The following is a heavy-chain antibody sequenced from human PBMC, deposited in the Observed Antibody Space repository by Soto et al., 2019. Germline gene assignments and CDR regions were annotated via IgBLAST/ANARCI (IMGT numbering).Heavy chain of an antibody. V-gene: IGHV4-31*03. CDR1: GGSISSGGYY. Sequence: QVQLQESGPGLVKPSQTLSLTCTVSGGSISSGGYYWSWIRQHPGKGLEWIGYIYYSGSTYYNPSLKSRVTISVDTSKNQFSLKLSSVTAADTAVYYCARSVRGVISGTTDFDYWGQGTLVTVSS. CDR2: IYYSGST. J-gene: IGHJ4*02. CDR3: ARSVRGVISGTTDFDY. D-gene: IGHD3-10*01.